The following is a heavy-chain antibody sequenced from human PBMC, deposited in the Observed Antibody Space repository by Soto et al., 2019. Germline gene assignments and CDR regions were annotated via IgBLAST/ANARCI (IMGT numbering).Heavy chain of an antibody. J-gene: IGHJ6*02. D-gene: IGHD3-9*01. CDR3: ARSYYDILTGYSKGLGYYYGMDV. CDR2: IWYDGSNK. CDR1: GFTFSSYG. V-gene: IGHV3-33*01. Sequence: QVQLVESGGGVVQPGRSLRLSCAASGFTFSSYGMHWVRQAPGKGLEWVAVIWYDGSNKYYADSVKGRFTISRDNSKNTLYLQMNSLRAEDTAVYYCARSYYDILTGYSKGLGYYYGMDVWGQGTTVTVSS.